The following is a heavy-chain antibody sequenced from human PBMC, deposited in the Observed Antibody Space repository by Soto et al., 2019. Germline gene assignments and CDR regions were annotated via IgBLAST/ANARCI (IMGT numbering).Heavy chain of an antibody. CDR1: GFNFKKFA. Sequence: GGSLRVSCEASGFNFKKFAMGWVRQAPGEGLEWVSGISCCGGSTFYADSVKGRFSLAGDDSKNTLSLQLNSLRVEDTAHYYCAKADGEQWLIPHLDNWGQGTQVTVSS. D-gene: IGHD6-19*01. CDR3: AKADGEQWLIPHLDN. V-gene: IGHV3-23*01. CDR2: ISCCGGST. J-gene: IGHJ1*01.